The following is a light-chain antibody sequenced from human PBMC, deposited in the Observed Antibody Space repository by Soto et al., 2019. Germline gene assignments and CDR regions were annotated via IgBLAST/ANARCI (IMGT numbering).Light chain of an antibody. CDR3: QQRSNWPPIT. V-gene: IGKV3D-20*02. CDR1: QTVRNNY. J-gene: IGKJ5*01. Sequence: ECVLTQSPGTLSLSPGERATLYCRASQTVRNNYLAWYQQKPGQAPRLLIYGASSRATGIPDRFSGSGSGIDFTLTISRLEPEDFAVYYCQQRSNWPPITFGQGTRLEIK. CDR2: GAS.